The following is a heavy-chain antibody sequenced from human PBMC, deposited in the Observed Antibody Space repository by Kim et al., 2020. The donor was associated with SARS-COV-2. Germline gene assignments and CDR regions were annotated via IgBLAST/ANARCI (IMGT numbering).Heavy chain of an antibody. Sequence: GGSLRLSCAASGFTFSSYWMSWVRQAPGKGLEWVANIKQDGSEKYYVDSVKGRFTISRDNAKNSLYLQMNSLRAEDTAVYYCARDSFEIDCSGGSCYDQNDYWGQGTLVTVSS. V-gene: IGHV3-7*03. CDR1: GFTFSSYW. J-gene: IGHJ4*02. D-gene: IGHD2-15*01. CDR2: IKQDGSEK. CDR3: ARDSFEIDCSGGSCYDQNDY.